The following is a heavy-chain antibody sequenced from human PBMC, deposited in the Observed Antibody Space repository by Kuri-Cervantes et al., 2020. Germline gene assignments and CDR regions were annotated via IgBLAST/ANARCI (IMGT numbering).Heavy chain of an antibody. J-gene: IGHJ3*02. CDR1: GGSISSGGYY. CDR3: ARPENGKDDAFDI. V-gene: IGHV4-31*01. Sequence: SETLSLTCAVYGGSISSGGYYWSWIRQHPGKGLEWIGYIYYSGSTYYNPSLKSLVTISVDTSKNQFSLKLSSVTAADTAVYYCARPENGKDDAFDIWGQGTMVTDSS. CDR2: IYYSGST.